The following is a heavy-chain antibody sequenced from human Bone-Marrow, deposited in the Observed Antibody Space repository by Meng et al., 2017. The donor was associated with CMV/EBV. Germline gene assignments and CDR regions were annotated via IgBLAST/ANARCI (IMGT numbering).Heavy chain of an antibody. CDR1: GFIFSDYW. CDR3: ARDHSAYDARHHEYHYDY. V-gene: IGHV3-7*01. CDR2: IKQDGSLT. J-gene: IGHJ4*02. D-gene: IGHD5-12*01. Sequence: GESLKISCVASGFIFSDYWMTWVRQAPGKGLEWVATIKQDGSLTFFVDSVKGRFTMSRDNAKNSTYLHLDTVTAEDPALYYCARDHSAYDARHHEYHYDYWGQGTVVTVSS.